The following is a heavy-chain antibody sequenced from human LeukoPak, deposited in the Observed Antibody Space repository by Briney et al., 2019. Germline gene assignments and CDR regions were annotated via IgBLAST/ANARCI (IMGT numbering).Heavy chain of an antibody. CDR2: IYYSGST. CDR3: ARHRYTSSSSYFDF. CDR1: GGSISSYY. D-gene: IGHD6-6*01. V-gene: IGHV4-59*08. Sequence: PSETLPLTCTVSGGSISSYYWSWIRQPPGKGLEWIGYIYYSGSTNYNPSLKSRVTISVDTSKNQFSLKLSSVTAADTAVYYCARHRYTSSSSYFDFWGQGTLVTVSS. J-gene: IGHJ4*02.